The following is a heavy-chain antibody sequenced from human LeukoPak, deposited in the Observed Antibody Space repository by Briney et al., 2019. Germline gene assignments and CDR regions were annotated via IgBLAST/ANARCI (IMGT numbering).Heavy chain of an antibody. Sequence: ASVKVSCKVSGYTLTELSMHWVRQAPGKGLEWMGGFDPEDGETIYAQKFQGRVTMTEDTSTDTAYMELSSLRSEDTAVYYCARLATLGYCSSTSCSDYWGQGTLVTVSS. CDR2: FDPEDGET. CDR1: GYTLTELS. D-gene: IGHD2-2*01. V-gene: IGHV1-24*01. CDR3: ARLATLGYCSSTSCSDY. J-gene: IGHJ4*02.